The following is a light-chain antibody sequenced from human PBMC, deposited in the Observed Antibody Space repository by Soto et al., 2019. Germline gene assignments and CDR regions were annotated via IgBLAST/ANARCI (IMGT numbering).Light chain of an antibody. CDR3: QQYGSSPRLFT. V-gene: IGKV3-20*01. CDR2: GAS. Sequence: IVLTQSPGTLSLSPVERTTLSCRASQSISRYLAWYQQKPGQGPRLLIYGASNRATGIPDRFSGSGSGTDFTLTISRLEPEDFAVYYCQQYGSSPRLFTFGPGTKVDI. J-gene: IGKJ3*01. CDR1: QSISRY.